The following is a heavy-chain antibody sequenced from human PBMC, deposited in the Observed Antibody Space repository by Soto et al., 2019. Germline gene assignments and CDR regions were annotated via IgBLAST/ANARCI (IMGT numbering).Heavy chain of an antibody. J-gene: IGHJ5*02. V-gene: IGHV4-59*01. Sequence: PSETLSLTCTVSGGSISSYYWSWIRQPPGKGLEWIGYIYYSGSTNYNPSLKGRVTISVDTSKNQFSLKLSSVTAADTAVYYCARDSAEGVTNYWFDPWGQGTLVTVSS. CDR1: GGSISSYY. CDR2: IYYSGST. CDR3: ARDSAEGVTNYWFDP. D-gene: IGHD3-10*01.